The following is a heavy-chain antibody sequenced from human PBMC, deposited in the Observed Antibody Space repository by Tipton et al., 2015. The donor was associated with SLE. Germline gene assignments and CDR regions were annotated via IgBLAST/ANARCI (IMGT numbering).Heavy chain of an antibody. V-gene: IGHV3-11*06. J-gene: IGHJ6*03. D-gene: IGHD6-19*01. CDR1: GFTFSDYY. Sequence: SLRLSCAASGFTFSDYYMSWIRQAPGKGLEWVSYISSSSSYTNYADSVKGRFTISRDNAKNSLYLQMNSLRAEDTAVYYCAKDLDSSGWGGFDYYYYMDVWGKGTTVTVSS. CDR3: AKDLDSSGWGGFDYYYYMDV. CDR2: ISSSSSYT.